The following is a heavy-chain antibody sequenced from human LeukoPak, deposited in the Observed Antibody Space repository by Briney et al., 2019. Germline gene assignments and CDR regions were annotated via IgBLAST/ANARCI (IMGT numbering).Heavy chain of an antibody. CDR1: GFTFRGYG. CDR2: IWYDGSNK. V-gene: IGHV3-33*06. J-gene: IGHJ4*02. CDR3: AKDMDQGGSTGFDY. D-gene: IGHD1-26*01. Sequence: GGSLRLSCAASGFTFRGYGMHWVRQAPGKRLEWVAVIWYDGSNKYYADSVKGRFTISRDNSKNTLYLQMNSLRAEDTAVYYCAKDMDQGGSTGFDYWGQGTLVTVPS.